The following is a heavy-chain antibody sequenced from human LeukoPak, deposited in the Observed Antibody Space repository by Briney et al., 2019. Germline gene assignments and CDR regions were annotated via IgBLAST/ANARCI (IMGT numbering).Heavy chain of an antibody. CDR2: INYKGGTT. D-gene: IGHD1-14*01. Sequence: GGSLRLSCAASGFTLSSFSMHWVRQSPGRGLEYVSAINYKGGTTYYADSVKGRFTISRDNSKNTLYLQMAGLRDEDMAVYYCARVGPETAFDYWGQGTLVTVSS. V-gene: IGHV3-64*02. CDR1: GFTLSSFS. CDR3: ARVGPETAFDY. J-gene: IGHJ4*02.